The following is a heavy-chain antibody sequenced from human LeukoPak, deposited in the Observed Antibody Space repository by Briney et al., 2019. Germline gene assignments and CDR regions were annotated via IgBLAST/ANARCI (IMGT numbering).Heavy chain of an antibody. Sequence: SVKVSCKASGGTFSSYAISWVRQAPGQGLEWMGGIIPIFGTANYAQKFQGRVTITADESTSTAYMELSSLRSEDTAVYYCASSDSSGYYYRATGFDPWGQGTLVTVTS. CDR1: GGTFSSYA. J-gene: IGHJ5*02. D-gene: IGHD3-22*01. CDR2: IIPIFGTA. CDR3: ASSDSSGYYYRATGFDP. V-gene: IGHV1-69*13.